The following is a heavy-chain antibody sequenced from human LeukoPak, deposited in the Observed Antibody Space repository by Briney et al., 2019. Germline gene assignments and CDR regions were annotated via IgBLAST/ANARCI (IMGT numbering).Heavy chain of an antibody. V-gene: IGHV4-34*01. CDR3: ARDSRGFYGSRTFDI. Sequence: PSETLSLTCAVYGGSFSGYYWNWIRQPPGKGLEWIGEINHSAGTKYNPSLKSRVTISEDTSKNQFSPNLSSVTAADTAVYYCARDSRGFYGSRTFDIWGLGTMVTVSS. CDR1: GGSFSGYY. J-gene: IGHJ3*02. D-gene: IGHD3-10*01. CDR2: INHSAGT.